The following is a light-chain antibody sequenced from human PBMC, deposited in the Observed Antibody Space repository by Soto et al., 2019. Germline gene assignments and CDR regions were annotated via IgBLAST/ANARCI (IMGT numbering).Light chain of an antibody. J-gene: IGLJ2*01. CDR3: AAWDDILNGVL. CDR1: SSNIGSNT. Sequence: QSVLTQPPSASGTPGQRVTMSCSGSSSNIGSNTVNWYQQLPGTAPKLLIYSNNQRPSGVPDRFSGSKSGTSASLAISGLQSEDEADYYCAAWDDILNGVLFGGGTKLTVL. V-gene: IGLV1-44*01. CDR2: SNN.